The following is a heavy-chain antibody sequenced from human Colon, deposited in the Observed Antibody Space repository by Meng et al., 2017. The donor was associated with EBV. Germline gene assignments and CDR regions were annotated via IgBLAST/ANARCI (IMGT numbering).Heavy chain of an antibody. CDR2: IYYSGST. V-gene: IGHV4-30-4*01. J-gene: IGHJ5*02. CDR1: GGSISSGDYY. D-gene: IGHD4-17*01. Sequence: QVQQQGYGPGLVQPSQTLSLICTVSGGSISSGDYYWSWIRQPPGKGLEWIGYIYYSGSTYSNASLKSRVTISIDRSKNQFSLKLSSVTAADTAVYYCARDRKHYGERGWFDPWGQGTLVTVSS. CDR3: ARDRKHYGERGWFDP.